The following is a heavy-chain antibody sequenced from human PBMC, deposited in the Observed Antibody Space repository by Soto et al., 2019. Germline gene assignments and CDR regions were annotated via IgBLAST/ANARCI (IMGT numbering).Heavy chain of an antibody. Sequence: ASVTVSCQASCSTFTSYGIIWVRQAPGQGLEWMGWISAYNGNTNYAQKLQGRVTMTTDTSTSTAYMELRSLRSDDTAVYYWAGGGGGGEGLRFDHYYVMDVWGQGTTVTVSS. J-gene: IGHJ6*02. CDR2: ISAYNGNT. V-gene: IGHV1-18*01. D-gene: IGHD5-12*01. CDR1: CSTFTSYG. CDR3: AGGGGGGEGLRFDHYYVMDV.